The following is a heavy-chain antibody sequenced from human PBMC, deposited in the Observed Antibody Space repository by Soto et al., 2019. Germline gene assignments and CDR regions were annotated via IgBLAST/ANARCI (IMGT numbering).Heavy chain of an antibody. Sequence: PGXSLRLSCASSGCTFSSYGIHWVVQAPGKGLEWVAVIWYDGSNKYYADSVKGRFTISRDKSKNTLYLQMNSLRAEDTAVYYCARSLNGYSYGAWGQGTLVTVSS. D-gene: IGHD5-18*01. J-gene: IGHJ5*02. CDR3: ARSLNGYSYGA. CDR1: GCTFSSYG. CDR2: IWYDGSNK. V-gene: IGHV3-33*01.